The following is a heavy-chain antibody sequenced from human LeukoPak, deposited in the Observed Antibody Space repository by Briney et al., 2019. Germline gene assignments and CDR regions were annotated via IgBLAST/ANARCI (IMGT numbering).Heavy chain of an antibody. D-gene: IGHD3-3*01. CDR2: IIPIFGTA. J-gene: IGHJ4*02. Sequence: SVKVSCKASGGTFSSYAISWVRQAPGQGLEWMGGIIPIFGTANYAQKFQGRVTITADESTSTAYMELSSLRSEDTAVYYCARGASYYDFWGGPTRYYFDYWGQGTLVTVSS. CDR1: GGTFSSYA. V-gene: IGHV1-69*13. CDR3: ARGASYYDFWGGPTRYYFDY.